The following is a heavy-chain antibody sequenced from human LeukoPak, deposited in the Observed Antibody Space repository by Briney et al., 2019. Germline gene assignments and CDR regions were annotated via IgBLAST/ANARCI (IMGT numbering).Heavy chain of an antibody. Sequence: GGSLRLSCAASGFIFSDYGMNWVRQVPGKGLEGLTFIRHDGSNKFYAESVKGRFTISRDMSKNTLYLQMNSLTLEDTAIYYCTKEKVAYYTDRWSGLFDTWGQGTLVSVSS. CDR2: IRHDGSNK. V-gene: IGHV3-30*02. CDR1: GFIFSDYG. D-gene: IGHD1-26*01. J-gene: IGHJ5*02. CDR3: TKEKVAYYTDRWSGLFDT.